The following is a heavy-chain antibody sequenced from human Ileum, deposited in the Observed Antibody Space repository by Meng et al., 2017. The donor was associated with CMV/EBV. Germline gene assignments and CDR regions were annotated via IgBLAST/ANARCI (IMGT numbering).Heavy chain of an antibody. V-gene: IGHV3-23*01. CDR1: FNTFA. Sequence: FNTFAMTWIRQAPGKGLEWVSDLSGGGGTTFYADSVKGRFTISRDNSKNILYLQMNSLRADDTAVYYCAKQRGGSRPTNWFDPWGQGTLVTVSS. J-gene: IGHJ5*02. D-gene: IGHD3-16*01. CDR3: AKQRGGSRPTNWFDP. CDR2: LSGGGGTT.